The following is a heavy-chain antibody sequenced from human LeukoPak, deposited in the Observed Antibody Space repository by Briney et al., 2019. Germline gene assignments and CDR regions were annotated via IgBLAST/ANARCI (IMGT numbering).Heavy chain of an antibody. CDR2: INPNSGGT. V-gene: IGHV1-2*02. D-gene: IGHD6-13*01. J-gene: IGHJ4*02. CDR3: AREVISSSWFPFDY. CDR1: GYSFTGYY. Sequence: GASVKVSCKASGYSFTGYYMHCVRQAPGHGLEWMGWINPNSGGTNYAQKFQGRVTMTRDTSISTAYMELSRLRSDETAVYYCAREVISSSWFPFDYWGQGTLVTVSS.